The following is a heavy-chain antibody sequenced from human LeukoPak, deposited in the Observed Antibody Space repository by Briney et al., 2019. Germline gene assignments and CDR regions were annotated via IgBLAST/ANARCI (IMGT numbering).Heavy chain of an antibody. CDR1: GYTFTSYD. Sequence: ASVKVSCMASGYTFTSYDINWVRQATGQGLEWVGWMNPNSGKTGYAQKFQGRVTMTRNTSISTAYMELSSLRSEDTAVYYCARVLLRDNWFDPWGQGTLVTVSS. D-gene: IGHD1-26*01. CDR2: MNPNSGKT. V-gene: IGHV1-8*01. J-gene: IGHJ5*02. CDR3: ARVLLRDNWFDP.